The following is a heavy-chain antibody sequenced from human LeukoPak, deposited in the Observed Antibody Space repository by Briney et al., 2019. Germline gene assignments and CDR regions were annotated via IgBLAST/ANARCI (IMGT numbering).Heavy chain of an antibody. Sequence: SETLSLTCTVSSDSIFTSNWWSWVRQPPGKGLEWIGQIFHSGGTSYGPSLKSRVTISMDKSKNQISLRLTSVTAADTAVYYCARSPTKRVPEDYWGQGTLVTVSS. CDR3: ARSPTKRVPEDY. J-gene: IGHJ4*02. V-gene: IGHV4-4*02. CDR2: IFHSGGT. CDR1: SDSIFTSNW. D-gene: IGHD2-2*01.